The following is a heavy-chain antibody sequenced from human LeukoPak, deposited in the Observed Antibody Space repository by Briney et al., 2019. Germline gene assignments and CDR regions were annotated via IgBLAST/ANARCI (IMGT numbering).Heavy chain of an antibody. J-gene: IGHJ4*02. V-gene: IGHV3-30*04. CDR1: GFTFSSYA. Sequence: GGSLRLSFAASGFTFSSYAMHWVRLAPGKGLEWVAVISYDGSNKYYADSVKGRFTISRDNSKNTLYLQMNSLRAEDTAVYYCARDHDRGYSDYWGQGTLVTVSS. CDR3: ARDHDRGYSDY. CDR2: ISYDGSNK. D-gene: IGHD3-3*01.